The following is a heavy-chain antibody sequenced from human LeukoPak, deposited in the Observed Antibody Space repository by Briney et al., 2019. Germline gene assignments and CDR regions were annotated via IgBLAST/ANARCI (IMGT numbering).Heavy chain of an antibody. J-gene: IGHJ4*02. V-gene: IGHV3-23*01. CDR1: GFTFSNYA. Sequence: GGSLRLSCSGTGFTFSNYAMSWVRQAPGKGLEWVSVISGSGDTTEYADSVKGRVAISRDNSDNTVYLEMNRLRVEDTAVYYCARGGPSVKMIRGDFDHWGQGTLVTVSS. D-gene: IGHD3-10*01. CDR2: ISGSGDTT. CDR3: ARGGPSVKMIRGDFDH.